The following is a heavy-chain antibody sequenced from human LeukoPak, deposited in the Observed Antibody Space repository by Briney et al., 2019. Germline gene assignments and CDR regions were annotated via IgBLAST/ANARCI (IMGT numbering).Heavy chain of an antibody. D-gene: IGHD1-26*01. CDR1: GFTFSTYE. CDR3: ARNSGSYQSDFDY. Sequence: GGSLRLSCTASGFTFSTYEMNWVRQAPGKGLEWLSYITTSGSTMYYADSVKGRFTISRDNAKNSLYLQMNSLRAEDTAVYYCARNSGSYQSDFDYWGQGTLVTVSS. V-gene: IGHV3-48*03. J-gene: IGHJ4*02. CDR2: ITTSGSTM.